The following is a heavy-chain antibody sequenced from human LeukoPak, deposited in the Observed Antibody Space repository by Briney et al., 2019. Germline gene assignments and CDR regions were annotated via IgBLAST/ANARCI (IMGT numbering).Heavy chain of an antibody. Sequence: GGSLRLSCAASGFTFVNYAMTWVRQAPGKGLEWVSGISGSGGSKYYADSVKGRFSISRGNSKNTLYLQMNTLRAEDTAVYYCAKGTHVHYYYYGMDVWGQGTTVTVSS. CDR1: GFTFVNYA. CDR3: AKGTHVHYYYYGMDV. D-gene: IGHD1-1*01. V-gene: IGHV3-23*01. CDR2: ISGSGGSK. J-gene: IGHJ6*02.